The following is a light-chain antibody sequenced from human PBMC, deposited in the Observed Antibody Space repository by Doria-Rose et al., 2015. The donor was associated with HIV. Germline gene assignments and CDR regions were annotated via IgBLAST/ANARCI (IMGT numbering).Light chain of an antibody. V-gene: IGKV1-5*03. CDR3: QKYNTYHYT. CDR2: KAS. CDR1: HSLSTW. Sequence: CVGDRVTITCRSSHSLSTWLAWYQQKPGKAPNLLIYKASTLQNGVPSRFSGNESGTEFTLTISSLQPEDFVTDYCQKYNTYHYTGGQGKKLESK. J-gene: IGKJ2*01.